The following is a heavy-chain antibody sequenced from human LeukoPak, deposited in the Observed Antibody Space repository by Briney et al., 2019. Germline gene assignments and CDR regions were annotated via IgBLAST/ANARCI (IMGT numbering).Heavy chain of an antibody. CDR3: ARSHSDFDAFDI. D-gene: IGHD3-10*01. CDR2: INPNSGGT. V-gene: IGHV1-2*02. CDR1: GYTLTGYY. J-gene: IGHJ3*02. Sequence: ASVKVSCKASGYTLTGYYMHWVRQAPGQGLEWMGWINPNSGGTNYAQKSQGRVTMTRDTSISTAYMELNRLRSDDTAVYYCARSHSDFDAFDIWGQGTMVTVSS.